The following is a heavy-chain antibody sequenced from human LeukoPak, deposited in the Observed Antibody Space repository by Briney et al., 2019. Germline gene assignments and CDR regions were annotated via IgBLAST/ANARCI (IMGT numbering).Heavy chain of an antibody. J-gene: IGHJ6*03. V-gene: IGHV4-59*11. Sequence: SETLSLTCTVSGGSISSHYWSWIRQPPGKGLEWIGYIYYSGSTYYNPSLKSRVTISVDTSKNQFSLKLSSVTAADTAVYYCARAEGTPYYYYYMDVWGKGTTVTVSS. D-gene: IGHD1-7*01. CDR1: GGSISSHY. CDR2: IYYSGST. CDR3: ARAEGTPYYYYYMDV.